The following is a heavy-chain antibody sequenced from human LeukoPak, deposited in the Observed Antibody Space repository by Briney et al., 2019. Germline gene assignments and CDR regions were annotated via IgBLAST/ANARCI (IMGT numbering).Heavy chain of an antibody. CDR3: ARESPYCSSTSCYVVPYYHLDV. J-gene: IGHJ6*03. D-gene: IGHD2-2*01. CDR2: IYTSGST. CDR1: GGSISSYY. V-gene: IGHV4-4*07. Sequence: SETLSLTCTVSGGSISSYYWSWIRQPAGKGLEWIGRIYTSGSTNYNPSLKSRVTMSVDTSKNQFSLKLSSVTAADTAVYYCARESPYCSSTSCYVVPYYHLDVWGKGTTVTVSS.